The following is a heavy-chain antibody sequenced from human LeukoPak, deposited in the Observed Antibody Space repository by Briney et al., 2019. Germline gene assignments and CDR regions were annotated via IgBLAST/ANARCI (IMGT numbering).Heavy chain of an antibody. CDR1: GGSISSGGYY. CDR2: ISYSGST. Sequence: SETLSLTCTVSGGSISSGGYYWSWIRQHPGKGLEWIGYISYSGSTYYNPSLKSRVTISLDTSKIQFSLKLTSVIAADTAAYYCARDLKLAEFDYWGQGTLVTVSS. J-gene: IGHJ4*02. V-gene: IGHV4-31*03. CDR3: ARDLKLAEFDY. D-gene: IGHD6-6*01.